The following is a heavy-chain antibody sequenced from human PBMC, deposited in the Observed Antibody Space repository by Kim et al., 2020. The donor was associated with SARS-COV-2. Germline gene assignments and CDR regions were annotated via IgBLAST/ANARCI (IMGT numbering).Heavy chain of an antibody. J-gene: IGHJ4*02. V-gene: IGHV4-61*02. D-gene: IGHD3-16*02. CDR1: GGSISSGSYY. CDR2: IYTSGST. Sequence: SETLSLTCTVSGGSISSGSYYWSWIRQPAGKGLEWIGRIYTSGSTNYNPSLKSRVTISVDTSKNQFSLKLSSVTAADTAVYYCARGDYDYVWGSYRPVDYWGQGTLVTVSS. CDR3: ARGDYDYVWGSYRPVDY.